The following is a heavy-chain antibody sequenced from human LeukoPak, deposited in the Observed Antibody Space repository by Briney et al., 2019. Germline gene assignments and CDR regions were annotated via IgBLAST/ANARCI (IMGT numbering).Heavy chain of an antibody. CDR3: ARDLPYCSGGSCYRSPYGMDV. CDR2: IIPILGIA. CDR1: GGTFSSYA. V-gene: IGHV1-69*04. D-gene: IGHD2-15*01. Sequence: AASVKVSCKASGGTFSSYAISWVRQAPGQGLEWMGRIIPILGIANYAQKFQGRVTITADKSTSTAYMELSSLRSEDTAVYYCARDLPYCSGGSCYRSPYGMDVWGQGTTVTVPS. J-gene: IGHJ6*02.